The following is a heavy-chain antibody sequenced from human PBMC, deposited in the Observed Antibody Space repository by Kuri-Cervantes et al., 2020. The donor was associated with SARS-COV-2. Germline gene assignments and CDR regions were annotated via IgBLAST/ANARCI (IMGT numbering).Heavy chain of an antibody. D-gene: IGHD3-22*01. CDR3: ARGRDYYDSSGYPDSEYFQH. V-gene: IGHV4-34*01. CDR2: INHSGST. CDR1: ARSSSGYY. J-gene: IGHJ1*01. Sequence: PECLSPSCAVYARSSSGYYWSWIRQPPGKGLEWIGEINHSGSTNYNPSLKSRVTISVDTSKNQFSLKLSSVTAADTAVYYCARGRDYYDSSGYPDSEYFQHWGQGTLVTVSS.